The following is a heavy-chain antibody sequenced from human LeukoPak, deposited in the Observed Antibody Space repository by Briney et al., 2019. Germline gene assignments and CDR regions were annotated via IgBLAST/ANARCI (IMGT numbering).Heavy chain of an antibody. V-gene: IGHV3-66*01. Sequence: GGSLRLSCTASGFTISNHYMSWVRQAPGKGLEWVSVIYSGGSTYYADSVKGRFIISRENAKNSLYLQMNSLRAGDTAVYYCARVGYYDRGAFDIWGQGTMVTVSS. CDR3: ARVGYYDRGAFDI. J-gene: IGHJ3*02. CDR2: IYSGGST. D-gene: IGHD3-22*01. CDR1: GFTISNHY.